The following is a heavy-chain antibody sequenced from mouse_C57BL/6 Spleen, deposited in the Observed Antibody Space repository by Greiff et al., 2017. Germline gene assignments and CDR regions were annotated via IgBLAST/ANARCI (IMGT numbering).Heavy chain of an antibody. D-gene: IGHD1-1*01. CDR3: ERYITSVVAGPFDY. V-gene: IGHV7-3*01. CDR2: IRNKANGSTT. J-gene: IGHJ2*01. Sequence: EVKLVESGGGLVQPGGSLSLSCAASGFTFTDYYMSWVRQPPGKALEWLGFIRNKANGSTTEYSASVKGRFTISRDNSQSILYLQMNALSAEESATYCGERYITSVVAGPFDYWGQGTTLTVSS. CDR1: GFTFTDYY.